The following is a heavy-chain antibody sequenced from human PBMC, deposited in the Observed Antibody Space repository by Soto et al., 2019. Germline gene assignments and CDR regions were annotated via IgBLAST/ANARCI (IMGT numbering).Heavy chain of an antibody. V-gene: IGHV1-8*01. CDR1: GYTFTSYD. J-gene: IGHJ4*02. D-gene: IGHD2-15*01. CDR2: MNPNSGNT. Sequence: ASVKVSCKASGYTFTSYDINWVRQATGQGLEWMGWMNPNSGNTGYAQKFQGRVTMTRNTSISTAYMELSSLRAEDTAIYYCAKGGLLSSPLDCWGQGTLVTVSS. CDR3: AKGGLLSSPLDC.